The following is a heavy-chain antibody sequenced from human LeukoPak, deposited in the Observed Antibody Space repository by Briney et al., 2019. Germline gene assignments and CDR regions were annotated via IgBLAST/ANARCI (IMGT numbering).Heavy chain of an antibody. V-gene: IGHV1-2*02. CDR3: ARVRVYSSGWNFDY. CDR1: GYTFPDYY. Sequence: ASVKVSCKASGYTFPDYYVHWVRQAPGQGLEWMGWINSNSGSTSYAQKFQGRVTMTRDTSISTLYVELSSLRSDDTAVYYCARVRVYSSGWNFDYWGQGTLVTVSS. D-gene: IGHD6-19*01. J-gene: IGHJ4*02. CDR2: INSNSGST.